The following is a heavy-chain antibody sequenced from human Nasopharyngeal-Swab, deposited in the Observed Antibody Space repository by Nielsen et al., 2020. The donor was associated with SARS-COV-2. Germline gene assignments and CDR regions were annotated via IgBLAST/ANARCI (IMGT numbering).Heavy chain of an antibody. D-gene: IGHD3-16*01. J-gene: IGHJ6*03. V-gene: IGHV3-30*02. CDR1: GFTFGSYG. CDR3: AKDHKMDSGGGVGYMDV. Sequence: GSLRLSCAASGFTFGSYGMHWVRQAPGEGLEWVAFIRYDGFNQHYVDSVKGRFTISRDSFKNTLYLQLNSLRAEDTAVYYCAKDHKMDSGGGVGYMDVWGKGTTVTVSS. CDR2: IRYDGFNQ.